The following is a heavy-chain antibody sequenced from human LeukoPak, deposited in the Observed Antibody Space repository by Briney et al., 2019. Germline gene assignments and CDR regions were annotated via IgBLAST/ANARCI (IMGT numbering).Heavy chain of an antibody. CDR1: GFTFSGYG. V-gene: IGHV3-33*01. Sequence: PGRSLRLSCAASGFTFSGYGMHWVRQAPGKGLEWVAVIWYDGSNKYYADSVKGRFTISRDNSKNTLYLQMNSLRAEDTAVYYCARESHYYDSSGYSIDYRGQGTLVTVSS. D-gene: IGHD3-22*01. CDR2: IWYDGSNK. J-gene: IGHJ4*02. CDR3: ARESHYYDSSGYSIDY.